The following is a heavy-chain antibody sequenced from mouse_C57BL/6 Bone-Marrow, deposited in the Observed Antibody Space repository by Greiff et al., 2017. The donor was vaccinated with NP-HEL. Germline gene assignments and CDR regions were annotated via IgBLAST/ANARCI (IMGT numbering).Heavy chain of an antibody. Sequence: EVQLVESGGDLVKPGGSLKLSCAASGFTFSSYGMSWVRQTPDKRLEWVATISSGGSYTYYPDSGKGRFTISRDNAKNSLYLQMSSLKAEDTAMYYCARHGGSSFDYWGQGTTLTVSS. CDR2: ISSGGSYT. CDR3: ARHGGSSFDY. CDR1: GFTFSSYG. V-gene: IGHV5-6*01. D-gene: IGHD1-1*01. J-gene: IGHJ2*01.